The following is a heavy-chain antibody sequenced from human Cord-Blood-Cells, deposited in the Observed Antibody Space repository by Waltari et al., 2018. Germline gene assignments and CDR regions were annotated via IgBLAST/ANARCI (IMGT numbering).Heavy chain of an antibody. J-gene: IGHJ4*02. CDR3: ARGTTLPWGSFDY. CDR1: GFTFSSYA. CDR2: ISYDGSNK. V-gene: IGHV3-30-3*01. Sequence: QVQLVESGGGVVQPGRSLRLSCAASGFTFSSYAMHWVRQAPGKGLEWVAVISYDGSNKYYADSVKGRFTISRDNSKNTLYLQMNSLRAEDTTVYYCARGTTLPWGSFDYWGQGTLVTVSS. D-gene: IGHD7-27*01.